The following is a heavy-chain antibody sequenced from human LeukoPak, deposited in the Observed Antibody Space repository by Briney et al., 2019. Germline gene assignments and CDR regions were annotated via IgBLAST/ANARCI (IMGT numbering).Heavy chain of an antibody. Sequence: PSETLSLTCAVYGGSFRGYYWSWIRQPPGRGLEWIGEINHSGSTNYNPSLKSRVTISVDTSTNQFSLKLSSVTAADTAVYYCARLSSGYYDSSGYHHWGQGTLVTVSS. CDR3: ARLSSGYYDSSGYHH. CDR1: GGSFRGYY. CDR2: INHSGST. V-gene: IGHV4-34*01. D-gene: IGHD3-22*01. J-gene: IGHJ4*02.